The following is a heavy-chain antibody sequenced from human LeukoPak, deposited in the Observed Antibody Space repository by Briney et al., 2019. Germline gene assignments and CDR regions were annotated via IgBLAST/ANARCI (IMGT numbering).Heavy chain of an antibody. J-gene: IGHJ4*02. CDR1: GYTLTNYG. CDR2: ISGYQGST. CDR3: ARSELATITAGPFDY. D-gene: IGHD5-24*01. Sequence: ASVKVSCKASGYTLTNYGITWVRQAPGQGLELMGWISGYQGSTKYAQNFPGRVTMTIDTSTSTAYMDLRSLRSDDTAIYFCARSELATITAGPFDYCGQGTLVAVSS. V-gene: IGHV1-18*01.